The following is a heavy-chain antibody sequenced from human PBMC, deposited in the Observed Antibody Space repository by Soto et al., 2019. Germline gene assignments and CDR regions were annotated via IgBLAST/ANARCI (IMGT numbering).Heavy chain of an antibody. J-gene: IGHJ5*02. V-gene: IGHV1-69*08. Sequence: QVQLVQSGAEVKKPGSSVKVSCKASGGTFSSYTISWVRQAPGQGLEWMGRIIPILGIANYAQKFQGRVTITADKSTSTAYLELSSLRSEDTAVYYCARDNIAVAGIPGWFDPWGQGTLVTVSS. CDR1: GGTFSSYT. CDR3: ARDNIAVAGIPGWFDP. D-gene: IGHD6-19*01. CDR2: IIPILGIA.